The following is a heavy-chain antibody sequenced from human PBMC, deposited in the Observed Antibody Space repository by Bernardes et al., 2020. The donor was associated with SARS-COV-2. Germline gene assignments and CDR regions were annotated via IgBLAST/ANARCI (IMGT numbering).Heavy chain of an antibody. CDR3: SRGAPGS. J-gene: IGHJ5*02. CDR1: GGTFSDNP. D-gene: IGHD3-9*01. Sequence: SETLSLTCAVYGGTFSDNPWTWIRQSPGKGLEWIGQISHSGISNYNPSLKSRVTMSVDTSKNQFSLNLTSVTAADTAVYFCSRGAPGSWGQGTLVTVSS. CDR2: ISHSGIS. V-gene: IGHV4-34*01.